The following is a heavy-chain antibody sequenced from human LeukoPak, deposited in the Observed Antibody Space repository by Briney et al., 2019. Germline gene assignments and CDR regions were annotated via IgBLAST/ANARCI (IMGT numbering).Heavy chain of an antibody. Sequence: GGSLRLSCAASGFTFSSYEMNWVRQAPGKGLEWVSYISSSGSTIYYADSVKGRFTISRDNAKNSLYLQMNSLRAEDTAVYYCASHGGSGSYYWGQGTLVTVSS. CDR3: ASHGGSGSYY. D-gene: IGHD3-10*01. V-gene: IGHV3-48*03. J-gene: IGHJ4*02. CDR1: GFTFSSYE. CDR2: ISSSGSTI.